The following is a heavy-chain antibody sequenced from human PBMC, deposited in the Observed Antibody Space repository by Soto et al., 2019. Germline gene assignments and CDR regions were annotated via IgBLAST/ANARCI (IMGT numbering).Heavy chain of an antibody. J-gene: IGHJ5*02. D-gene: IGHD2-15*01. CDR3: ARVGHCSGGSCYSVEGFDP. CDR1: GYTFTSYG. Sequence: VASVKVSCKASGYTFTSYGISWVRQAPGQGLEWMGWISAYNGNTNYAQKLQGRVTMTTDTSTSTAYMELRSLRSDDTAVYYCARVGHCSGGSCYSVEGFDPWGQGTLVTVSS. V-gene: IGHV1-18*01. CDR2: ISAYNGNT.